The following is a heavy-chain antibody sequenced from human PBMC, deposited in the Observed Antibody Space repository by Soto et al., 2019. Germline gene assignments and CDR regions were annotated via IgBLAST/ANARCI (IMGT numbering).Heavy chain of an antibody. D-gene: IGHD1-20*01. J-gene: IGHJ4*02. V-gene: IGHV2-5*02. CDR2: IYWDDDK. Sequence: SGPTLVHPTQTLTLTCTFSGFSLSTSGVGVGWIRQPPGRALEWLALIYWDDDKRYSPSLKSRLTITKDTSKNQVVLTMTNMDPVDTATCYCAHRRNWKVFDYWGQGTLVTVSS. CDR3: AHRRNWKVFDY. CDR1: GFSLSTSGVG.